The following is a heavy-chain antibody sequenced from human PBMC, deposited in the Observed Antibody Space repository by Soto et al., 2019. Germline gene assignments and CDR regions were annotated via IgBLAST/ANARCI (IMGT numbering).Heavy chain of an antibody. CDR2: IYYSGST. D-gene: IGHD3-16*02. J-gene: IGHJ4*02. CDR1: GVSISSGDYY. V-gene: IGHV4-30-4*02. CDR3: ARAKSGYYDYVWGSYRTFAFDY. Sequence: SDTQSRTCTVSGVSISSGDYYWSWIRQPPGTGLEWVGYIYYSGSTYYNPSLKSRVTISVDTSKNQFSLKLSSVTAADTAVYYCARAKSGYYDYVWGSYRTFAFDYWGQGTLVTVSS.